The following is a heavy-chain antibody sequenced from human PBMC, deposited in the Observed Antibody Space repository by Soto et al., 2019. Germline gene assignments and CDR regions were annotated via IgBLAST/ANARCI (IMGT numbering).Heavy chain of an antibody. D-gene: IGHD5-12*01. CDR1: GFTFGDSG. J-gene: IGHJ4*02. V-gene: IGHV3-33*06. CDR3: AKDGNIVATTLLFDY. Sequence: PGGSLRLSCAASGFTFGDSGMHWVRQAPGKGLEWVAVIWFDGSSQYYADSVKGRFTISRDNSKNTLYLQMNSLRAEDTAVYYCAKDGNIVATTLLFDYWGQGPLVTVSS. CDR2: IWFDGSSQ.